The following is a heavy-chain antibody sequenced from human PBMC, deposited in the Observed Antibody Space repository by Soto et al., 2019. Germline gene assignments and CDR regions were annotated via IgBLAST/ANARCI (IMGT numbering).Heavy chain of an antibody. CDR2: IYRSGST. CDR1: GDSVRNQY. D-gene: IGHD3-16*01. CDR3: ARTLDYGHMDV. Sequence: SETLSLTCTVSGDSVRNQYWSWIRRPPGRGLECIGYIYRSGSTKYNPSLKSRFTISVDTSKNQFSLKLSSVTAADTAVYYCARTLDYGHMDVWGKGTTVTVSS. V-gene: IGHV4-4*09. J-gene: IGHJ6*03.